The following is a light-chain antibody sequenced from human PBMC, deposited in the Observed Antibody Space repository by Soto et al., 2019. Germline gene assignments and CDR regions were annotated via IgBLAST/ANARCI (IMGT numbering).Light chain of an antibody. V-gene: IGKV1-39*01. J-gene: IGKJ5*01. CDR3: QQSYSTPPIT. Sequence: DIPMTQSPSSLSASVGDRVTITCRASQSISSYLYWYQQKPGKAPKLLIYAASSLQSGVTSRFSGSGSGTDFTLAISGLQPEYFATYYYQQSYSTPPITFGRGTRLEIK. CDR1: QSISSY. CDR2: AAS.